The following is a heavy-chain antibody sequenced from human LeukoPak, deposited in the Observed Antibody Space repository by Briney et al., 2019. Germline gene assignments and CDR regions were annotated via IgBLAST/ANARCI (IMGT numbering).Heavy chain of an antibody. CDR3: AREGIIVATVN. Sequence: GGSLRLSCAASGFTVSSNYMSWVRQAPGEGLEWVSVIYSGGSTYYADSVKGRFTISRDNSKNTLYLQMNSLRAEDTAVYYCAREGIIVATVNWGQGTLVTVSS. CDR2: IYSGGST. CDR1: GFTVSSNY. D-gene: IGHD5-12*01. V-gene: IGHV3-53*01. J-gene: IGHJ4*02.